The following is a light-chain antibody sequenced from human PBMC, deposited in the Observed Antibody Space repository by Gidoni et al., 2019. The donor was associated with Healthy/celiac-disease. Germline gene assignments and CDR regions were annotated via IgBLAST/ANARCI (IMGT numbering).Light chain of an antibody. CDR2: DAS. J-gene: IGKJ2*01. Sequence: IVLTQSPATLSLSPGERATLPCRARQSVSSYLAWYQQKPGQAPRLLIYDASNRATGIPARFSGSGSGTDFTLTISSLEPEDFAVYYCQQRSNWHTFGQGTKLEIK. V-gene: IGKV3-11*01. CDR1: QSVSSY. CDR3: QQRSNWHT.